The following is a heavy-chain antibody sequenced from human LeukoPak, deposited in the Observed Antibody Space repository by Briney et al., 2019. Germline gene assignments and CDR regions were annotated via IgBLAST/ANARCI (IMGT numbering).Heavy chain of an antibody. CDR3: ARGFDSKSTYFDY. D-gene: IGHD5-12*01. Sequence: SETLSLTCTVSGGSISAYFWGWIRQPAGKGLEWIGHIYSSGSTIYNPSLKSRVTMSVDTSKNQFSLRLTSVTAADTAVYYCARGFDSKSTYFDYWGQGTLVTVSS. J-gene: IGHJ4*02. CDR1: GGSISAYF. CDR2: IYSSGST. V-gene: IGHV4-4*07.